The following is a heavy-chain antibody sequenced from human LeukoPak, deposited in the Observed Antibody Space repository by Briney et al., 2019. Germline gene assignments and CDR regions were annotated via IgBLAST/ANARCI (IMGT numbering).Heavy chain of an antibody. CDR1: GFTFSNYW. CDR3: VRSLRSADF. CDR2: ISTDGSQT. Sequence: GGSLRLSCEASGFTFSNYWMHWVRQPPGKGPMWVSQISTDGSQTFYADSVKGRFTISRDNAKNTLFLQMDSLRPEDTAVYYCVRSLRSADFWGQGTLVTVSS. J-gene: IGHJ4*02. V-gene: IGHV3-74*01.